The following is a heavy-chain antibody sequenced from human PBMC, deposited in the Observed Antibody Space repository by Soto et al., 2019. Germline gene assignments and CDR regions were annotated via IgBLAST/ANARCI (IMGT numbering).Heavy chain of an antibody. CDR3: ARVGRCSGGSCYSFGWFDP. CDR1: GYTFTNYA. J-gene: IGHJ5*02. V-gene: IGHV1-3*01. Sequence: ASVKVSCKASGYTFTNYAMHWVRQAPGQRLEWMGWINAGNGNTKYSQKFQGRVTIIRDTSASTAYMELSSLRSEDTAVYYCARVGRCSGGSCYSFGWFDPWGQGTLVTVSS. D-gene: IGHD2-15*01. CDR2: INAGNGNT.